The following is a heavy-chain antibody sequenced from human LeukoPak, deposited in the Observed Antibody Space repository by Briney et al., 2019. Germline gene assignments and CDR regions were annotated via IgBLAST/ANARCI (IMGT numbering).Heavy chain of an antibody. Sequence: SETLSLTCTVSGGSISSGGYYWSWIRQHPGKGLEWIGYIYYSGSTYYNPSLKSRVTMSVDTSKNQFSLKLSSVTAADTAVYYCARATGELLSYFDYWGQGTLVTVSS. CDR1: GGSISSGGYY. CDR2: IYYSGST. CDR3: ARATGELLSYFDY. D-gene: IGHD3-10*01. V-gene: IGHV4-31*03. J-gene: IGHJ4*02.